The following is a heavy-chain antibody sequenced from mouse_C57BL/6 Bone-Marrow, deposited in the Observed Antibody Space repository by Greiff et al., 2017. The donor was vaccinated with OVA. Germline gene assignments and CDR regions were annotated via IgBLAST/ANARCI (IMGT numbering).Heavy chain of an antibody. D-gene: IGHD1-1*01. J-gene: IGHJ2*01. V-gene: IGHV1-55*01. CDR1: GYTFTSYW. Sequence: QVQLQQPGAELVKPGASVKMSCKASGYTFTSYWITWVKQRPGQGLEWIGDIYPGSGSTNYNEKFKSKATLTVDTSSSTAYMQLSSLTSEDSAVYYCASWGYYYGSSFDYWGQGTTLTVSS. CDR2: IYPGSGST. CDR3: ASWGYYYGSSFDY.